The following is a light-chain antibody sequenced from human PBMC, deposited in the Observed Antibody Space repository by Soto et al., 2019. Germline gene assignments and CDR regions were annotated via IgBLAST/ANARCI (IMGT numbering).Light chain of an antibody. CDR2: DAS. Sequence: EIVLTQSPATLSLSPGERATLSCRASQSVSSYLAWCQQKPGQAPRLLIYDASNRATGIPARFSGSGSGTDFTLTISSLEPEDFAVYYCQQRSKWPFTFGQGTRLEIK. J-gene: IGKJ5*01. CDR1: QSVSSY. V-gene: IGKV3-11*01. CDR3: QQRSKWPFT.